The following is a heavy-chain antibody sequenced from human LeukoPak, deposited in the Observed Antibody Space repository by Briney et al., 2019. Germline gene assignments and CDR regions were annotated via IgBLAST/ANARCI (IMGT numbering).Heavy chain of an antibody. CDR2: IYPGDPDS. Sequence: EAFLKISCVGSGYSFTSYWIGLGRQMPGKGVEWRSTIYPGDPDSRYSPSFQGPVTISADKSISTAYLQWSSLKASDTAMYYCARHEWELWAIDYWGQGTLVTVSS. D-gene: IGHD1-26*01. CDR3: ARHEWELWAIDY. J-gene: IGHJ4*02. CDR1: GYSFTSYW. V-gene: IGHV5-51*01.